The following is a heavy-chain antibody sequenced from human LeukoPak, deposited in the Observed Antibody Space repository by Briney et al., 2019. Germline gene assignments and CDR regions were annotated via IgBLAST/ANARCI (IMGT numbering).Heavy chain of an antibody. CDR1: GGSFSGYY. CDR2: INHSGST. CDR3: ARGLPNWFDP. Sequence: PSETLSLTCAVYGGSFSGYYWSWNRQPPGKGLEWIGEINHSGSTNYNPSLKSRVTISVDTSKNQFSLKLSSVTAADTAVYYCARGLPNWFDPWGQGTLVTVSS. V-gene: IGHV4-34*01. J-gene: IGHJ5*02.